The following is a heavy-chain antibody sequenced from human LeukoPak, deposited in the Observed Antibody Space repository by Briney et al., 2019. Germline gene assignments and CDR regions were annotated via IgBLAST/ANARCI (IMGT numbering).Heavy chain of an antibody. V-gene: IGHV1-46*01. Sequence: GASVKVSCKASGYTFTSYYIHWVRQAPGQGLEWMGIINPSGGSTTYAQRFQGRVTMTRDTSTSTVYVELSSLRSEDTAVFYCARVSGDDSSGYSTFDIWGQGTIVTVSS. CDR1: GYTFTSYY. CDR2: INPSGGST. CDR3: ARVSGDDSSGYSTFDI. J-gene: IGHJ3*02. D-gene: IGHD3-22*01.